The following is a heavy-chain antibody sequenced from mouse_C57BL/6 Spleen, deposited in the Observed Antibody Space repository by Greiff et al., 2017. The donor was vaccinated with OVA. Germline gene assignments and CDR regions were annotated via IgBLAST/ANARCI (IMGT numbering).Heavy chain of an antibody. D-gene: IGHD1-1*01. Sequence: QVQLKQPGAELVMPGASVKLSCKASGYTFTSYWMHWVKQRPGQGLEWIGEIDPSDSYTNYNQKFKGKSTLTVDKSSSTAYMQLSSLTSEDSAVYYCARSYYGSSFRAMDYWGQGTSVTVSS. CDR2: IDPSDSYT. CDR3: ARSYYGSSFRAMDY. J-gene: IGHJ4*01. CDR1: GYTFTSYW. V-gene: IGHV1-69*01.